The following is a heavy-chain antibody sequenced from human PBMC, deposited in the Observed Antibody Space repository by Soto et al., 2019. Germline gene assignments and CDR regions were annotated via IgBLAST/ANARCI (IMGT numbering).Heavy chain of an antibody. CDR2: KYHSGTT. V-gene: IGHV4-31*03. J-gene: IGHJ5*02. CDR3: ASDSRYCSGNSCYSPFDP. CDR1: GGSITSGGYY. Sequence: SETLSLTCTVSGGSITSGGYYWSWIRQPPGKGLEWIGYKYHSGTTYYNPSLRSRVSISVDTSKNQFSLKLSSVTAADTAVYYCASDSRYCSGNSCYSPFDPWGQGALVTVSS. D-gene: IGHD2-15*01.